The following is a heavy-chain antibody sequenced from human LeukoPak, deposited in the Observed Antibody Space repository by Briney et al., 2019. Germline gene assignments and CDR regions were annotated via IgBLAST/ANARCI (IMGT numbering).Heavy chain of an antibody. J-gene: IGHJ4*02. CDR1: GFTFSSYS. CDR3: ARDLSSDYYDSSGYHGVFDY. CDR2: ISSSSSYI. Sequence: GGSLRLSCAASGFTFSSYSMHWVRQAPGKGLEWVSSISSSSSYIYYADSVKGRFTISRDNAKNSLYLQMNSLRAEDTAVYYCARDLSSDYYDSSGYHGVFDYWGQGTLVTVSS. V-gene: IGHV3-21*01. D-gene: IGHD3-22*01.